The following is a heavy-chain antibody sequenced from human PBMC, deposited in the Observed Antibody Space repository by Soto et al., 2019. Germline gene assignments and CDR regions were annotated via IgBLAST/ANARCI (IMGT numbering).Heavy chain of an antibody. CDR3: ATLNYDILSRSDWFDP. Sequence: ASVKVSCKASGGTFSSYTISWVRQAPGQGLEWMGSFDPEDGKTNYAQKFQGRVTMTEDTSTDTAYMELSSLRSEDTAVYYCATLNYDILSRSDWFDPWGQGTLVTVSS. D-gene: IGHD3-9*01. CDR1: GGTFSSYT. J-gene: IGHJ5*02. V-gene: IGHV1-24*01. CDR2: FDPEDGKT.